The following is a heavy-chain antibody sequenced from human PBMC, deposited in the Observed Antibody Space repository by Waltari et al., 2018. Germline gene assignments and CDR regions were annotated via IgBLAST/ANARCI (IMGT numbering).Heavy chain of an antibody. CDR1: GYSISSGYY. V-gene: IGHV4-38-2*01. Sequence: QVQLQESGPGLVKPSETLSLTCAVSGYSISSGYYWGWIRQPPGKGLEWIGSIYHSGSTYYNPSLKSRVTISVDTSKNQFSLKLSSVTAADTAVCYCARQKGVVVVAAPDYWGQGTLVTVSS. D-gene: IGHD2-15*01. CDR2: IYHSGST. CDR3: ARQKGVVVVAAPDY. J-gene: IGHJ4*02.